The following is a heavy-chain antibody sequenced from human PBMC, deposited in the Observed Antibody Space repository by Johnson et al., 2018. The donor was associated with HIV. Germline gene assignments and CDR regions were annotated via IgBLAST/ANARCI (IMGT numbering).Heavy chain of an antibody. CDR2: ISSSGSII. V-gene: IGHV3-11*04. Sequence: YISSSGSIIWYADSVKGRFTISRDNAKNSLYLQMNSLRAEDTAVYYCAGQVRAFDIWGQGTMVTVSS. J-gene: IGHJ3*02. D-gene: IGHD6-19*01. CDR3: AGQVRAFDI.